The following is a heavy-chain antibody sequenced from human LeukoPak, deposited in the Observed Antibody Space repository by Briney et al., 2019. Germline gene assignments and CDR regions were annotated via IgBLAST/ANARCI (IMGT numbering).Heavy chain of an antibody. Sequence: GRSLRLSCAASGFTFSSYAMHWVRQAPGKGLEWVAVISYDGSNKYYADSVKGRFTISRDNSKNTLFLQMNSLRAEDTAIYYCAKVRYYSDSSGWYPDYYYFDLWGRGTLVTVSS. V-gene: IGHV3-30-3*01. J-gene: IGHJ2*01. CDR3: AKVRYYSDSSGWYPDYYYFDL. CDR2: ISYDGSNK. D-gene: IGHD3-22*01. CDR1: GFTFSSYA.